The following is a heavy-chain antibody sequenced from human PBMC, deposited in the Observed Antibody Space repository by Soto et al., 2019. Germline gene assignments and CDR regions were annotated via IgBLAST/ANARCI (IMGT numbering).Heavy chain of an antibody. CDR3: ARVSFYYDTSGYGVAWFDP. J-gene: IGHJ5*02. V-gene: IGHV4-61*01. CDR2: IYHSGTT. D-gene: IGHD3-22*01. CDR1: GDSVSSGLYY. Sequence: PSETLSLTCSVSGDSVSSGLYYWSWIRQPPGKGLEWIGYIYHSGTTKYNPSLKSPVTISVDTSKNQFSLKMSLVTAADTAIYYCARVSFYYDTSGYGVAWFDPWGQGTLVTVSS.